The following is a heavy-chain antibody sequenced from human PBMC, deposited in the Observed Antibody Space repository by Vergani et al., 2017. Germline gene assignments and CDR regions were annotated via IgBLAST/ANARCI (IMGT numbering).Heavy chain of an antibody. Sequence: EVQLVESGGGLVQPGRSLRLSCAASGFTFDDYAMHWVRQAPGKGLEWGSGISWNSGSIGYADSVKGRFTISRDNAKNSLYLQMNSLRAEDTALYYCAKDMSYGPIYPDLPPHPLDYWGQGTLVTVSS. J-gene: IGHJ4*02. CDR2: ISWNSGSI. D-gene: IGHD3-10*01. CDR3: AKDMSYGPIYPDLPPHPLDY. V-gene: IGHV3-9*01. CDR1: GFTFDDYA.